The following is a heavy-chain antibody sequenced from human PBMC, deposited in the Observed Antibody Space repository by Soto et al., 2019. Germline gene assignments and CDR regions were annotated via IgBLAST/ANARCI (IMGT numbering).Heavy chain of an antibody. J-gene: IGHJ1*01. CDR1: GYIFTAYS. CDR3: AREENCSDGVCYSEYFHR. D-gene: IGHD2-15*01. CDR2: VNPSGGST. V-gene: IGHV1-46*01. Sequence: QVQLVQSGAEVKKPGASVKVSCKASGYIFTAYSMHWVRQAPGQGLEWMGVVNPSGGSTNYAQKFRGRITTTRNTSTSTVYMDLTSLTSEDTAVYYCAREENCSDGVCYSEYFHRGGQGTLVTVSS.